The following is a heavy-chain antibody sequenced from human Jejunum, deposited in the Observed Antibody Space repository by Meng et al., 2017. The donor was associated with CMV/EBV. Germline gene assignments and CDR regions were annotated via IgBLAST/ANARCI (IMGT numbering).Heavy chain of an antibody. Sequence: EVCVVGVGGGLVRPGGPLRLSFAASGFSVGSNFMSWVRQAPGKGLEWVSIIYSGGGTDYADSVKGRFTISRDNSKNTLYLQMNSLGAEDTAVYYCASPPPIGAALDYWGQGTLVTVSS. V-gene: IGHV3-66*01. CDR2: IYSGGGT. CDR1: GFSVGSNF. CDR3: ASPPPIGAALDY. J-gene: IGHJ4*02. D-gene: IGHD6-6*01.